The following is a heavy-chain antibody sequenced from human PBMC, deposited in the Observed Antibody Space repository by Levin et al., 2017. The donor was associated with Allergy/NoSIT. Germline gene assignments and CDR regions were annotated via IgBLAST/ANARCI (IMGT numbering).Heavy chain of an antibody. CDR3: ARHEDIVSTTGWGYFDY. CDR1: GGSISSSTYY. V-gene: IGHV4-39*01. CDR2: IYYSGST. D-gene: IGHD5/OR15-5a*01. Sequence: ASETLSLTCTVSGGSISSSTYYWAWIRQPPGKGLEWIGSIYYSGSTYYNPSLKSRVTISVDTSKNQFSLRLSSVTAADTAVYYCARHEDIVSTTGWGYFDYWGQGTLVTVSS. J-gene: IGHJ4*02.